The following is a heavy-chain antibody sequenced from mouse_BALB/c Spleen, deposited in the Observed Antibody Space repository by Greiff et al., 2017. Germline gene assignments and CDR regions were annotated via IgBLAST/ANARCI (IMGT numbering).Heavy chain of an antibody. CDR2: IWAGGST. D-gene: IGHD1-2*01. Sequence: VQVVESGPGLVAPSQSLSITCTVSGFSLTSYGVHWVRQPPGMGLEWLGVIWAGGSTNYNSALMSRLSISKDNSKSQVFLKMNSLQTDDTAMYYCAREGYGPYFDYWGQGTTLTVSS. CDR1: GFSLTSYG. V-gene: IGHV2-9*02. J-gene: IGHJ2*01. CDR3: AREGYGPYFDY.